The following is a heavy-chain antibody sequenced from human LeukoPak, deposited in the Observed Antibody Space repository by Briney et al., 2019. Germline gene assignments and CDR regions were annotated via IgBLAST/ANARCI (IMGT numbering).Heavy chain of an antibody. CDR3: ARKYYGSGSYYYYYYYGMDV. D-gene: IGHD3-10*01. Sequence: GGSLRLSCAASGFTFSSYWMHWVRQAPGKGLVWVSRINSDGSSTSYADSVKGRFTISRDNAKNTLYLQMNSLRAEDTAVYYCARKYYGSGSYYYYYYYGMDVWGQGTTVTVSS. J-gene: IGHJ6*02. CDR2: INSDGSST. V-gene: IGHV3-74*01. CDR1: GFTFSSYW.